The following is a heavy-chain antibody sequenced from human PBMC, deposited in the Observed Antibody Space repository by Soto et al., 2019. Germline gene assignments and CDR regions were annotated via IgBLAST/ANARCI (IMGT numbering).Heavy chain of an antibody. D-gene: IGHD2-2*01. CDR3: AKVLDPSPYIVVVPAAMPGNAFDI. J-gene: IGHJ3*02. V-gene: IGHV3-9*01. Sequence: GGSLRLSCAASGFTFDDYAMHWVRQAPGKGLEWVSGISWNSGSIGYADSVKGRFTISRDNAKNSLYLQMNSLRAEDTALYYCAKVLDPSPYIVVVPAAMPGNAFDIWGQGTMVTVSS. CDR1: GFTFDDYA. CDR2: ISWNSGSI.